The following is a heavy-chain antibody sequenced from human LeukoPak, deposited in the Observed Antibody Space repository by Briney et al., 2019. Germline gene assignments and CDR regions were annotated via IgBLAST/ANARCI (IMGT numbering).Heavy chain of an antibody. D-gene: IGHD3-22*01. CDR1: GFTFDDYG. Sequence: GGSLRLSCAASGFTFDDYGMSWVRQAPGKGLEWVSVIYSGGSTYYADSVKGRFTISRDNSKNALYLQMNSLRAEDTAVYYCEGHYYDSSGYYYWGQGTLVTVSS. V-gene: IGHV3-53*01. CDR2: IYSGGST. CDR3: EGHYYDSSGYYY. J-gene: IGHJ4*02.